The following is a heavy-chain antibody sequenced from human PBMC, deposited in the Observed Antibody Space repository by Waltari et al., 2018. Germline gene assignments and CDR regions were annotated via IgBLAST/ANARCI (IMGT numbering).Heavy chain of an antibody. V-gene: IGHV3-74*01. CDR1: GFTFSSYW. CDR3: AKGGGWLQDY. Sequence: EVQLVESGGGLAQPGGSLRLSCVASGFTFSSYWMHWVRQAQGKGLVWVSRINSDGSTTNYADSVKGRFTISRDNAKNTLYLQMNSLRAEDTAVYYCAKGGGWLQDYWGQGTLVTVSS. D-gene: IGHD5-12*01. CDR2: INSDGSTT. J-gene: IGHJ4*02.